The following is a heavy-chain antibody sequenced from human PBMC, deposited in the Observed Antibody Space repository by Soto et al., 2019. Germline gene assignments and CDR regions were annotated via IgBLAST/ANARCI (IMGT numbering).Heavy chain of an antibody. V-gene: IGHV4-59*01. CDR3: AREITDYYDSSGYLYYFDY. J-gene: IGHJ4*02. Sequence: SETLSLTCNVSGASISSYNYWSWIRQPPGKGLEWIGYIYYSGSTNYNPSLKSRVTISVDTSKNQFSLKLSSVTAADTAVYYCAREITDYYDSSGYLYYFDYWGQGTLVTVSS. D-gene: IGHD3-22*01. CDR2: IYYSGST. CDR1: GASISSYNY.